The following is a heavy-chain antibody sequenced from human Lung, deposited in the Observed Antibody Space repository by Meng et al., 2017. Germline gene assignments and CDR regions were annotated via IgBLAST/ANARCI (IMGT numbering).Heavy chain of an antibody. V-gene: IGHV4-4*02. CDR1: GGAISSSNW. CDR2: IYHSGGT. D-gene: IGHD2-2*01. Sequence: QVRLKGWGPGRVKPSVTLSLTCGVSGGAISSSNWWSWVRQPPGKGLEWIGEIYHSGGTKYNPSLKSRVTVSVDKSKNQFSLKLSSVTAADTAVYYCARGLGEAVVPRTMFDYWGQGTLVTVSS. J-gene: IGHJ4*02. CDR3: ARGLGEAVVPRTMFDY.